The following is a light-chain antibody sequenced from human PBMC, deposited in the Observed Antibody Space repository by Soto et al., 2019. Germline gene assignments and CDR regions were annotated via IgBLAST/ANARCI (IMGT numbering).Light chain of an antibody. CDR2: DVT. Sequence: QSALTQPRSVSGSPGQSVTISCTGTSSDVGRFDYVSWYQHHPGKAPQLIIFDVTKRPSGVPDRFSGSKSVNTATLTISGRQADDEANYYCCSYEAMHVIFGGGTKLTVL. V-gene: IGLV2-11*01. CDR1: SSDVGRFDY. J-gene: IGLJ2*01. CDR3: CSYEAMHVI.